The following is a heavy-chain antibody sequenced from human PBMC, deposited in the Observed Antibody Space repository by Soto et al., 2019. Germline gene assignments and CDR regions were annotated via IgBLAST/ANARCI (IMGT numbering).Heavy chain of an antibody. D-gene: IGHD3-16*01. CDR2: INNDGTAT. CDR3: AKALAWGPCDS. Sequence: EMQLVESGGGLVQPGGSLRLSCVASGFTFSSYWMHWVRQDPEMGLAWVSSINNDGTATQYADSVKGRFTVSRDNTKNTLDLQMTSLRVEDTAVYYGAKALAWGPCDSWGQGTLVTVSS. J-gene: IGHJ4*02. CDR1: GFTFSSYW. V-gene: IGHV3-74*03.